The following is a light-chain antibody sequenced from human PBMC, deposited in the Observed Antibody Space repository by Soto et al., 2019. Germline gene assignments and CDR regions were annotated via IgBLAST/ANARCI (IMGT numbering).Light chain of an antibody. Sequence: DIQMTQSPSTLSASVGDRVTITRRASQSISTWLAWYQQKPGKVPKVLIYKASSLEGGVPSRFSGSGSETEFTLTINSLQPDDSATYYCQQYHRYPPTFGQGTKVEI. J-gene: IGKJ1*01. CDR1: QSISTW. V-gene: IGKV1-5*03. CDR2: KAS. CDR3: QQYHRYPPT.